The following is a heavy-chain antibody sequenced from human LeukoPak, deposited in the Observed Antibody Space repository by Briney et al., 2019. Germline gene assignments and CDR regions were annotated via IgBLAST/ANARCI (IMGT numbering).Heavy chain of an antibody. V-gene: IGHV3-21*01. Sequence: PGGSLRLSCAASGFDFSRYNMNWVRQAPGKGLEWVSFISSRSSYIYYADSVRGRFTISRDNAKNSLYLEMNSLRAEDTAVYYCPRARIVATGTAISFDPWGQGTLVSVSS. CDR1: GFDFSRYN. D-gene: IGHD6-13*01. CDR3: PRARIVATGTAISFDP. J-gene: IGHJ5*02. CDR2: ISSRSSYI.